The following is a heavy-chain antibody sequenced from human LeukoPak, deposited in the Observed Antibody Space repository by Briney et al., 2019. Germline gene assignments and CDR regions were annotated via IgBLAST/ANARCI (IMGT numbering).Heavy chain of an antibody. J-gene: IGHJ4*02. CDR3: ARDADSGTYTNY. D-gene: IGHD3-10*01. CDR1: GFSFRTYA. Sequence: GGSLRLSCAVSGFSFRTYAISWVRQAPGKGLEWVSAISGSGGSTYYADSVQGRFTISRDNSNNTLYLQMNSLRAEDTAVYYCARDADSGTYTNYWGQGTLVTVSS. CDR2: ISGSGGST. V-gene: IGHV3-23*01.